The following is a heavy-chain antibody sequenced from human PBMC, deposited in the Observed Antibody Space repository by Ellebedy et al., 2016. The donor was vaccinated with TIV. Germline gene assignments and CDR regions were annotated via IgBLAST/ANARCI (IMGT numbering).Heavy chain of an antibody. J-gene: IGHJ4*02. CDR1: GFTFSSYE. D-gene: IGHD1-26*01. V-gene: IGHV3-48*03. CDR3: AREGSLGYYFDY. CDR2: ISSSGSTI. Sequence: PGGSLRLSCAASGFTFSSYEMNWVRQAPGKGLEWVSYISSSGSTIYYAVSVKGRFTISRDNAKNSLYLQMNSLRAEDTALYYCAREGSLGYYFDYWGQGTLVTVSS.